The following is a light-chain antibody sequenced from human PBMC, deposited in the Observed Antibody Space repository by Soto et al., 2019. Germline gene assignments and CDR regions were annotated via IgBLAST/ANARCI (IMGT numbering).Light chain of an antibody. Sequence: EIVLTQSPATLSVSPGERATLSCRASQSIDTYLAWYQQKPGQPPRPLIYGASNRATGVPARFSGSGSGTDFTLTISNLQSEDFALYYCHQYDHWPRGTFGQGTKVEI. CDR2: GAS. J-gene: IGKJ2*01. CDR1: QSIDTY. CDR3: HQYDHWPRGT. V-gene: IGKV3-15*01.